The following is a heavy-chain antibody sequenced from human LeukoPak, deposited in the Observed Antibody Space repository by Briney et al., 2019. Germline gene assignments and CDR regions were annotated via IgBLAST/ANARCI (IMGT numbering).Heavy chain of an antibody. CDR2: INPNSGGT. D-gene: IGHD2-2*02. Sequence: ASVKVSCKASGYTFTGYYIHWVRQAPGQGLEWMGWINPNSGGTNSAQKFQGRVTMSRDTSISTAYMELTRLTSDDTAVYYCARVDTVIVPAGITWFDPWGQGTLATVSS. CDR3: ARVDTVIVPAGITWFDP. CDR1: GYTFTGYY. V-gene: IGHV1-2*02. J-gene: IGHJ5*02.